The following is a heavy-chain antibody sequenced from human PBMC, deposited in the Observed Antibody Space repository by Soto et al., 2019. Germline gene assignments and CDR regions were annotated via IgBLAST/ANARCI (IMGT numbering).Heavy chain of an antibody. D-gene: IGHD2-21*02. Sequence: QVQLMQSGAEVKKPGASVKVSCKASGDTFTDYYIHWVRQAPGQGLEWMGTVNPSGGHTTYAQHFLGRVTMTRDTSTSTLDVELTSLTSDDTAIYYCARGGHVVVVPAALDYWGQGTLVTVSS. CDR1: GDTFTDYY. J-gene: IGHJ4*02. CDR2: VNPSGGHT. CDR3: ARGGHVVVVPAALDY. V-gene: IGHV1-46*01.